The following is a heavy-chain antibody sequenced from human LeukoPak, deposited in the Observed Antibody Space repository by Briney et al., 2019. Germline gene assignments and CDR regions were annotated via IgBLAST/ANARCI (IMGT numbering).Heavy chain of an antibody. Sequence: ASVKVSCKTSGYTFSTYAIQWVRQAPGQRLEWMGWIDGGDGNTKFSQKFQGRVTITRDTSASSSYMELSSLRSEDTAVYYCARSCIVVVPAVYFDYWGQGTLVTVSS. J-gene: IGHJ4*02. D-gene: IGHD2-2*01. CDR2: IDGGDGNT. CDR3: ARSCIVVVPAVYFDY. V-gene: IGHV1-3*01. CDR1: GYTFSTYA.